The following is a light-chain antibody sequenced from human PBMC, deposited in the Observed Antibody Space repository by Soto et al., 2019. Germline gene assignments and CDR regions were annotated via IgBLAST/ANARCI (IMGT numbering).Light chain of an antibody. CDR1: QTFDNN. CDR3: QQSFSIPYT. Sequence: DIQMTQSPSSLSASVGDRVTITCRASQTFDNNLNWYQQKPGKAPRLLIYVAFSLQSGVPSRFSGSGSGTDFTLTISSLQPDDFATYYCQQSFSIPYTFGQGTILEIK. V-gene: IGKV1-39*01. CDR2: VAF. J-gene: IGKJ2*01.